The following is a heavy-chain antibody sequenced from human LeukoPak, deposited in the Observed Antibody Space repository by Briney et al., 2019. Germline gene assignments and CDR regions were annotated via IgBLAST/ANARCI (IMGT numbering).Heavy chain of an antibody. CDR1: GYTLTELS. Sequence: SVRASCKVSGYTLTELSMHWVREAPGIGVEWMGGFDTEDGETIYAQKFQGRVTMTEDTSTDTAYMELSSLRSEDTAVYYCATSSCSGGSCYFWLDPWGQGTLVTVSS. CDR3: ATSSCSGGSCYFWLDP. CDR2: FDTEDGET. J-gene: IGHJ5*02. D-gene: IGHD2-15*01. V-gene: IGHV1-24*01.